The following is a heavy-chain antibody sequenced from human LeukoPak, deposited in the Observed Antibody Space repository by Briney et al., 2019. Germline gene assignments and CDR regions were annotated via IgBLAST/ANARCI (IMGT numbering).Heavy chain of an antibody. CDR3: ARDREVPAAPYYYYGMDV. Sequence: SETLSLTCTVSGGSISSGGYYWSWIRQHPGKGLEWIGYIYYSGSTYYNPSLKSRVTISVDTSKNQFSLKLSSVTAADTAVYYCARDREVPAAPYYYYGMDVWGQGTTATVSS. CDR1: GGSISSGGYY. D-gene: IGHD2-2*01. J-gene: IGHJ6*02. V-gene: IGHV4-31*03. CDR2: IYYSGST.